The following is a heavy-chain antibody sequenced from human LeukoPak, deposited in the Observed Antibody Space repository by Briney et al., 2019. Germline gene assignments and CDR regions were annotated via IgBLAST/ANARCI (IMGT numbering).Heavy chain of an antibody. CDR3: AVGYNYDNSLDV. CDR2: IYYSGST. V-gene: IGHV4-59*12. J-gene: IGHJ6*02. Sequence: SETLSLTCTVSGGSISSYYWSWIRQPPGKGLEWIGYIYYSGSTNYNPSLKSRVTISVDTSKNQFSLQLSSVTPADTAVYYCAVGYNYDNSLDVWDQGTTVTVSS. CDR1: GGSISSYY. D-gene: IGHD3-22*01.